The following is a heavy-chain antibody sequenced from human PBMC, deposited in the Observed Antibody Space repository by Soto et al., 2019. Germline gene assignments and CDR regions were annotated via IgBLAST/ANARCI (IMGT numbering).Heavy chain of an antibody. J-gene: IGHJ4*02. Sequence: GASVKVSCKASGGTFSNYVVNWVRQAPGQGLEWMGRIIPISGAANYAQKFQGRVTITADKSTSTSYMELSSLRSEDTDVYYCARDVTRTVVPYFDFWGQGTLVTVSS. CDR3: ARDVTRTVVPYFDF. V-gene: IGHV1-69*06. D-gene: IGHD4-17*01. CDR2: IIPISGAA. CDR1: GGTFSNYV.